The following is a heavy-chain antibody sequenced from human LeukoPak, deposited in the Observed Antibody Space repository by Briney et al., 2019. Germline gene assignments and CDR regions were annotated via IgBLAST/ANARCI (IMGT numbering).Heavy chain of an antibody. CDR3: ARDSVQDYYDSSGYLPFDY. CDR1: GFTFSSYS. J-gene: IGHJ4*02. CDR2: ISSSSSYI. Sequence: GGSLRLSCAASGFTFSSYSVNWVRQAPGKGLEWVSSISSSSSYIYYADSVKGRFTISRDNAKNSLYLQMNSLRAEDTAVYYCARDSVQDYYDSSGYLPFDYWGQGTLVTVSS. D-gene: IGHD3-22*01. V-gene: IGHV3-21*01.